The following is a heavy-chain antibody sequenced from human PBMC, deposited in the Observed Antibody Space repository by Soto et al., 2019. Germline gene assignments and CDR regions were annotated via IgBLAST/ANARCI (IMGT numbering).Heavy chain of an antibody. CDR1: GFTFSSYG. CDR3: ARVPVGGDDSPEVDY. V-gene: IGHV3-33*01. Sequence: QVQLMESGGGVVQPGRSLRLSCAASGFTFSSYGMHWVRQAPGKGLEWVAVIWYDGSNKYYADSVKGRFTISRDNSKNTLYLQMNSLRAEDTAVYYCARVPVGGDDSPEVDYWGQGTLVTVSS. D-gene: IGHD3-22*01. J-gene: IGHJ4*02. CDR2: IWYDGSNK.